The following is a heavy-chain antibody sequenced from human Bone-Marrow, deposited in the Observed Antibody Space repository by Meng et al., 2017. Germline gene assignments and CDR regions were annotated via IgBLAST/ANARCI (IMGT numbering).Heavy chain of an antibody. J-gene: IGHJ4*02. CDR3: ARGPTTMAHDFDY. CDR2: INHSGST. Sequence: VALQQWGEGLFNPSETLSPTCVVSGGAFSDYYWSWIRQPPGKGLEWIGEINHSGSTNYNPSLESRATISVDTSQNNLSLKLSSVTAADSAVYYCARGPTTMAHDFDYWGQGTLVTVSS. V-gene: IGHV4-34*01. CDR1: GGAFSDYY. D-gene: IGHD4-11*01.